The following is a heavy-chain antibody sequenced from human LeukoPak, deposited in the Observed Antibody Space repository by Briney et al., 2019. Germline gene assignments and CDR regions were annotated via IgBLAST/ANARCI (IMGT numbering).Heavy chain of an antibody. CDR3: ARGGDDVSYDAFDI. Sequence: GSLRLSCAASGFTFSSYSMNWIRQPPGKGLEWIGEINHSGSTNYNPSLKSRVTISVDTSKNQFSLKLSSVTAADTAVYYCARGGDDVSYDAFDIWGQGTMVTVSS. V-gene: IGHV4-34*01. CDR1: GFTFSSYS. D-gene: IGHD3-10*01. J-gene: IGHJ3*02. CDR2: INHSGST.